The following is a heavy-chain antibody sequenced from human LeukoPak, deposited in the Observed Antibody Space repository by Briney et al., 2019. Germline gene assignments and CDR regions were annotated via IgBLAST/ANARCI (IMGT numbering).Heavy chain of an antibody. D-gene: IGHD3-3*01. CDR3: AKAPWDYDFWSGYYDMRLGSGGMDV. CDR2: ISGSGGST. Sequence: GGSLRLSCAASGFTFSSYAMSWVRQAPGKGLEWVSAISGSGGSTYYADSVKGRFTISRDNSKNTLYLQMNSLRAEDMAVYYFAKAPWDYDFWSGYYDMRLGSGGMDVWGQGTTVTVPS. J-gene: IGHJ6*02. V-gene: IGHV3-23*01. CDR1: GFTFSSYA.